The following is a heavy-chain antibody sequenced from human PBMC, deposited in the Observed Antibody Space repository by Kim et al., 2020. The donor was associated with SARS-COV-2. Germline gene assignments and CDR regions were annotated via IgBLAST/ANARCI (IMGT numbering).Heavy chain of an antibody. V-gene: IGHV3-7*01. CDR1: GFTFGSYW. CDR3: ARLRGTWDFDF. Sequence: GGSLRLSCAASGFTFGSYWMTWVRQAPGKGLEWVANMKQDESEKFYVDSVKGRFTISRDNAKNSLYLQMNSLRVEDTAAYYCARLRGTWDFDFWGQGAL. CDR2: MKQDESEK. D-gene: IGHD1-26*01. J-gene: IGHJ4*02.